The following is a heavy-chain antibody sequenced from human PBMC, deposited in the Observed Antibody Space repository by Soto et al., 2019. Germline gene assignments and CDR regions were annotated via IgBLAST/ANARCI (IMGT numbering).Heavy chain of an antibody. D-gene: IGHD6-6*01. Sequence: GGSLRLSCAASGFPFSSYAISWVRQAPGKGLAWVSAISGSGGSTYYDDPVKGRFTISRDNSKNTLYLQMNSLRAEDTAVYYCAKFIAARPHWGQGTLVTVSS. CDR2: ISGSGGST. J-gene: IGHJ4*02. CDR3: AKFIAARPH. V-gene: IGHV3-23*01. CDR1: GFPFSSYA.